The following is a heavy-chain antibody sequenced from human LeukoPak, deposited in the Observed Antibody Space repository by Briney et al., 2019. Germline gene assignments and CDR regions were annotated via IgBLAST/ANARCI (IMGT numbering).Heavy chain of an antibody. Sequence: GGSLRLSCAASGFTFSSYGIHWVRQAPGKGLEWVAVISYDGSNKYYADSVKGRFSISRDNSKNTLYLQMNSLRAGDTAVYYCAKSGDSRDDYFDYWGQGTLVTVSS. J-gene: IGHJ4*02. CDR2: ISYDGSNK. V-gene: IGHV3-30*18. CDR3: AKSGDSRDDYFDY. D-gene: IGHD3-22*01. CDR1: GFTFSSYG.